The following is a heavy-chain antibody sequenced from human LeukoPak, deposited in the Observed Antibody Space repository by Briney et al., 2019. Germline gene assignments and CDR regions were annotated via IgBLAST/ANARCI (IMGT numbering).Heavy chain of an antibody. CDR1: RFTFRDYA. J-gene: IGHJ4*02. D-gene: IGHD2-21*01. CDR3: AKGRGPGGIARHYIDY. V-gene: IGHV3-23*01. Sequence: PGGSLRLSCAASRFTFRDYAMNWVRQAPGKGLERVSSISGSSGNTYYTDSVKGRFTISRDNSKSTLYLQMNSLRAEDTAVYYCAKGRGPGGIARHYIDYWGQGTLVIVSS. CDR2: ISGSSGNT.